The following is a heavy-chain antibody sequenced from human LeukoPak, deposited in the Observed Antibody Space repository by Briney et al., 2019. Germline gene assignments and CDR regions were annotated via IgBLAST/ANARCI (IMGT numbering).Heavy chain of an antibody. CDR3: ARDYYGSGSYPNYYYYGMDV. J-gene: IGHJ6*04. CDR1: GYTFTSYG. Sequence: ASVKVSCKASGYTFTSYGISWVRQAPGQGLEWMGWISAYNGNTNYAQKLQGRVTMTTDTSTSTAYMEVRSLRSDDTAVYYCARDYYGSGSYPNYYYYGMDVWGKGTTVTVSS. V-gene: IGHV1-18*04. CDR2: ISAYNGNT. D-gene: IGHD3-10*01.